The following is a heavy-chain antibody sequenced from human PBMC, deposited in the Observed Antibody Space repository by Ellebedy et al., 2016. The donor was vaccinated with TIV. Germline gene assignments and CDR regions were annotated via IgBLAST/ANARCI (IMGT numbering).Heavy chain of an antibody. CDR1: RIAFDLYG. Sequence: GESLKISXVASRIAFDLYGTHWVRQAPGRGLEWVAVISFDGGNQYYADSVQGRFTISRDNSKNTLFLQMTSLRPEDTAVYFCAKDRSKEVQWLDDPFDIWGRGTMVTVSS. J-gene: IGHJ3*02. CDR3: AKDRSKEVQWLDDPFDI. D-gene: IGHD6-19*01. V-gene: IGHV3-30*18. CDR2: ISFDGGNQ.